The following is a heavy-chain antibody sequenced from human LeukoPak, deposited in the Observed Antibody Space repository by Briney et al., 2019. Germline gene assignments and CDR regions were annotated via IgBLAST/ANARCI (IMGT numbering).Heavy chain of an antibody. CDR2: IYHGGST. D-gene: IGHD6-13*01. CDR1: GGSISSSSYY. J-gene: IGHJ2*01. Sequence: PSETLSLTCTVSGGSISSSSYYWGWIRQPPGKGLEWIGSIYHGGSTYYNPSLKSRVTISVDTSKNHFSLNLNSVTAADTAVYYCARQEYSSSWSPPEYLDLWGRGTLVTVSS. CDR3: ARQEYSSSWSPPEYLDL. V-gene: IGHV4-39*01.